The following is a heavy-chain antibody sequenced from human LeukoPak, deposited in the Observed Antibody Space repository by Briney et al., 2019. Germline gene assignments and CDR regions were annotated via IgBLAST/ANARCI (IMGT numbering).Heavy chain of an antibody. CDR3: ARGLFGSSSVNWFDP. V-gene: IGHV1-8*03. D-gene: IGHD6-6*01. CDR2: MNPNSGNT. J-gene: IGHJ5*02. CDR1: GYTFTSYD. Sequence: ASVKVSCKSSGYTFTSYDIHWVRQAPGQGLEWMGWMNPNSGNTGYAQKFQGRVTITRNTSISTAYMELSSLRSEDTAVYYCARGLFGSSSVNWFDPWGQGTLVTVSS.